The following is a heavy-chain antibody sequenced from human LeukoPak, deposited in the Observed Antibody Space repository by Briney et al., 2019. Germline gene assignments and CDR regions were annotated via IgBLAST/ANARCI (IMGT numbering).Heavy chain of an antibody. CDR1: GFTFSSYW. J-gene: IGHJ3*02. D-gene: IGHD3-3*01. Sequence: GGSLRLSCAASGFTFSSYWMSWVRQTPGKGLEWVANIKQDGSEKYYVDSVKGRFTISRDNAKNSLYLQMNSLRAEDTAVYYCAKSLFGVAGGAFDIWGQGTMVTVSS. CDR2: IKQDGSEK. V-gene: IGHV3-7*01. CDR3: AKSLFGVAGGAFDI.